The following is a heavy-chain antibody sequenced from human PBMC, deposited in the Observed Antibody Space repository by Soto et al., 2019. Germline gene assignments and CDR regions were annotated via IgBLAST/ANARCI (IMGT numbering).Heavy chain of an antibody. V-gene: IGHV4-4*07. CDR2: IYATGTT. CDR3: VRDGTKTLRDWFDP. Sequence: TSETLSLTCTVSGASISGFYWSWIRKSAGKGLEWIGRIYATGTTDYNPSLKSRVMMSVDTSKKQFSLKLRSVTAADTAVYYCVRDGTKTLRDWFDPWGQGISVTVSS. CDR1: GASISGFY. J-gene: IGHJ5*02. D-gene: IGHD1-1*01.